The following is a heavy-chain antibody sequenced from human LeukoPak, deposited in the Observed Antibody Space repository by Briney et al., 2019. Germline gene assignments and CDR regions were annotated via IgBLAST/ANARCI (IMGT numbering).Heavy chain of an antibody. CDR2: INTNTGNP. CDR1: GYTFTRYA. CDR3: ARDPLSYCGGDCYSNFDY. J-gene: IGHJ4*02. Sequence: ASVKVSCKASGYTFTRYAMNWVRQAPGQGLEWMGWINTNTGNPTYAQGFTGRFVFSLDTSVSTAYLQISSLKAEDTAVYYCARDPLSYCGGDCYSNFDYWGQGTLVTVSS. D-gene: IGHD2-21*02. V-gene: IGHV7-4-1*02.